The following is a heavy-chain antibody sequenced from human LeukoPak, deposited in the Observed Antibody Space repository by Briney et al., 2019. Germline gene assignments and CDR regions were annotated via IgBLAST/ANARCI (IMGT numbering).Heavy chain of an antibody. CDR2: ISYDGSNK. Sequence: PGGSLRLSCAASGFTFSSYAMHWVRQAPGKGLEWVAVISYDGSNKYYADSVKGRFTISRDNSKNTLYLQMNSLRAEDTAVYYCAKGPPADIVVVPAAISPWGQGTLVTVSS. CDR1: GFTFSSYA. J-gene: IGHJ5*02. V-gene: IGHV3-30*04. D-gene: IGHD2-2*01. CDR3: AKGPPADIVVVPAAISP.